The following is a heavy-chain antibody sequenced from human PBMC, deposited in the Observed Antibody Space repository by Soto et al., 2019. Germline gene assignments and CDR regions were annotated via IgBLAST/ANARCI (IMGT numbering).Heavy chain of an antibody. Sequence: SQTRSVTCAISGASVSSDIAAWNCIRQSPSRGREWLGRKYYRSKWYNDYAVSVKSRITVNPDTSKNQFSLQLNSVTPDDTAVHYCARALSADNWFDPWGQGTMVTGSS. CDR3: ARALSADNWFDP. V-gene: IGHV6-1*01. J-gene: IGHJ5*02. CDR1: GASVSSDIAA. CDR2: KYYRSKWYN.